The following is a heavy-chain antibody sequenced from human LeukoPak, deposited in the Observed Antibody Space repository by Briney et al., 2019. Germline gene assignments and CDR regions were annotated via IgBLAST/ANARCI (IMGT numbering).Heavy chain of an antibody. Sequence: SGGSLRLSCAASGFTFSGYDMHWVRRATGEGLEWVSAIGTDGAPYYSDSVKGRFTISRENAKTSLYLQMHSLRAGDTAVYYCARAGTGPYHYYGMDVWGQGTTLTVSS. J-gene: IGHJ6*02. CDR1: GFTFSGYD. D-gene: IGHD1-7*01. CDR2: IGTDGAP. V-gene: IGHV3-13*05. CDR3: ARAGTGPYHYYGMDV.